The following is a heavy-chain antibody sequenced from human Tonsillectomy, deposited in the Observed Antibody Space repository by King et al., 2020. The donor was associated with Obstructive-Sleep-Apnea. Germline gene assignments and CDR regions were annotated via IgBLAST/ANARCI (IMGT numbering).Heavy chain of an antibody. CDR1: GGSFIGYY. D-gene: IGHD2-15*01. V-gene: IGHV4-34*01. CDR3: ARGERYCTGGSCYSRYYYYGMDV. J-gene: IGHJ6*02. Sequence: VQLQQWGAGLLKPSETLSLTCAVYGGSFIGYYWSWIRQPPGKGLEWIGEINHSGSTNYNPSLKSRVTISVDTSKNQFSLKLSSVTAADTAVYYCARGERYCTGGSCYSRYYYYGMDVWGHGTTVTVSS. CDR2: INHSGST.